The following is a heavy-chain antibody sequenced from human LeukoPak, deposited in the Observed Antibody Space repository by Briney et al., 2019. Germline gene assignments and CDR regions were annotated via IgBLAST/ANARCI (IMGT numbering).Heavy chain of an antibody. CDR2: ISSSSSYI. CDR1: GFTFSSYS. J-gene: IGHJ4*02. V-gene: IGHV3-21*01. Sequence: PGGSLRLSCAASGFTFSSYSMNWVRQAPGKGLEWVSSISSSSSYIYYADSVKGRFTISRDNAKNSLYLQMNSLRAEDTAVYYCANYCSSTSCYTDYWGQGTLVTVSS. CDR3: ANYCSSTSCYTDY. D-gene: IGHD2-2*02.